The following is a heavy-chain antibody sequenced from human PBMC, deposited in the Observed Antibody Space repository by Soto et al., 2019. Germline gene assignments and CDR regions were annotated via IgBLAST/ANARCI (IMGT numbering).Heavy chain of an antibody. J-gene: IGHJ4*02. CDR2: ISYSGST. Sequence: SETLSLTCTVSGGSINSYYWSWLRQPPGKGLEWIGYISYSGSTNYNPSLKSRVTISVDTSKNQFSLKLNSVTAADTAVYYCARAAYGGYATSFDYWGQGTLVTVSS. V-gene: IGHV4-59*01. CDR1: GGSINSYY. CDR3: ARAAYGGYATSFDY. D-gene: IGHD5-12*01.